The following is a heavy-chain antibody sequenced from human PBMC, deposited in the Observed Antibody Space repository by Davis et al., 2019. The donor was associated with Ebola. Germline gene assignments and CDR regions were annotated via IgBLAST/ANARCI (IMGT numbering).Heavy chain of an antibody. CDR1: GGSISSGDYS. CDR3: ARGYGDYYFDY. J-gene: IGHJ4*02. CDR2: IYYSGST. Sequence: GSLRLSCAVSGGSISSGDYSWSWIRQPPGKGLEWIGYIYYSGSTNYNPSLKSRVTISVDTSKNQFSLKLSSVTAADTAVYYCARGYGDYYFDYWGQGTLVTVSS. V-gene: IGHV4-61*08. D-gene: IGHD4-17*01.